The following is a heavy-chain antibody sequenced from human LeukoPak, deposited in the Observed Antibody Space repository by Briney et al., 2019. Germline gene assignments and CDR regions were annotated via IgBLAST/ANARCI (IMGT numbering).Heavy chain of an antibody. CDR3: AREYSGSYYDY. D-gene: IGHD1-26*01. J-gene: IGHJ4*02. V-gene: IGHV4-59*12. Sequence: SETLSLTCTVSGGSISSYYWSWIRQPPGKGLEWIGYIYYSGSTNYNPSLKSRVTISVDTSKNQFSLKLSSVTAADTAVYYCAREYSGSYYDYWGQGTLVTVSS. CDR2: IYYSGST. CDR1: GGSISSYY.